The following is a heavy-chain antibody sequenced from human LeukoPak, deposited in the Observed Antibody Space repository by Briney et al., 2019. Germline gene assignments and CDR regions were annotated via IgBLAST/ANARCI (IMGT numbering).Heavy chain of an antibody. D-gene: IGHD2-2*01. CDR2: IWYDGSNK. Sequence: GRSLRLSCAASGFTFSSYGMHWVRQAPGKGLEWVAVIWYDGSNKYYADSVKGRFTISRDNSKNTLYLQMNSLRAEDTAVYYCAKDQKGYCSSTSCYYYYYYYMDAWGKGTTVTVSS. CDR1: GFTFSSYG. J-gene: IGHJ6*03. CDR3: AKDQKGYCSSTSCYYYYYYYMDA. V-gene: IGHV3-33*06.